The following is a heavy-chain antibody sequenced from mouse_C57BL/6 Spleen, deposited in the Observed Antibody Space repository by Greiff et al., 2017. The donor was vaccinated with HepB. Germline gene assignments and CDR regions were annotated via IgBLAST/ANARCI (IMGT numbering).Heavy chain of an antibody. V-gene: IGHV1-55*01. D-gene: IGHD1-1*01. CDR3: ARWGYYGRGAMDY. CDR2: IYPGSGST. CDR1: GYTFTSYW. J-gene: IGHJ4*01. Sequence: QVQLQQPGAELVKPGDSVKMSCKASGYTFTSYWITWVKQRPGQGLEWIGDIYPGSGSTNYNEKFKSKAKLTVDTSSSTAYMQLSSLTSEDSAVYYWARWGYYGRGAMDYWGQGTTVTVSS.